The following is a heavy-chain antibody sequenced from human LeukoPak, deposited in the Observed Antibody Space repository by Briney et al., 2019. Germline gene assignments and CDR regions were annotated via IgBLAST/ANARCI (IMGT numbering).Heavy chain of an antibody. CDR2: INSDGSST. Sequence: GGSLRLSCAASGFTFSSYWMPWVRQAPGKGLVWVSRINSDGSSTSYADSVKGRFTISRDNAKNTLYLQMNSLRAEDTAVYYCARAPGGNYYGSGSHPDYWGQGTLVTVSS. D-gene: IGHD3-10*01. V-gene: IGHV3-74*01. CDR3: ARAPGGNYYGSGSHPDY. CDR1: GFTFSSYW. J-gene: IGHJ4*02.